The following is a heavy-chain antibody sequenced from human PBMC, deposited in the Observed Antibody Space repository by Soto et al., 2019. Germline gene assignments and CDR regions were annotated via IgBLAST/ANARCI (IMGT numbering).Heavy chain of an antibody. Sequence: QVQLVESGGGVVQPGRSLRLSCAASGFTFSSYAMHWVRQAPGKGLEWVAVISYDGSNKYYAASVKGRFTISRDNSKTTLYLQMNSLRAEDTAVYYCARDLYSSSWLGYYYGMDVWGQGTTVTVSS. CDR2: ISYDGSNK. CDR3: ARDLYSSSWLGYYYGMDV. D-gene: IGHD6-13*01. CDR1: GFTFSSYA. V-gene: IGHV3-30-3*01. J-gene: IGHJ6*02.